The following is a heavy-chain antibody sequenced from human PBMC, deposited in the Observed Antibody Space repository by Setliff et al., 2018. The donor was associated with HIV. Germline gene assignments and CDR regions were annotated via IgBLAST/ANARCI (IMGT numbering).Heavy chain of an antibody. Sequence: TLSLTCTVSGASISSYYWSWIRQPPGKGLEWIGFIHYTGNTNYNPSLKSRVTISVDTSKNQFSLRLNSVTAADTAVYYCARQGNIVVVTSFDYWGQGTLVTVSS. CDR1: GASISSYY. CDR2: IHYTGNT. V-gene: IGHV4-59*08. J-gene: IGHJ4*02. D-gene: IGHD2-21*02. CDR3: ARQGNIVVVTSFDY.